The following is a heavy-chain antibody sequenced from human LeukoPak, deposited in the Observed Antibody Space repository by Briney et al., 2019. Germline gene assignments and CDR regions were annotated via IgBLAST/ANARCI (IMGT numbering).Heavy chain of an antibody. CDR3: TRAQTEVGAKYYFVF. Sequence: PGGALRLSCTASAFTFGDYAMNWVRQAPGKGLEGVGFVRGKHYGTTTEYAASVKGRFTISRHDSKSIAYLQINSLKPEDTAVYYCTRAQTEVGAKYYFVFWGQGALFTVSS. CDR1: AFTFGDYA. D-gene: IGHD1-26*01. J-gene: IGHJ4*02. V-gene: IGHV3-49*04. CDR2: VRGKHYGTTT.